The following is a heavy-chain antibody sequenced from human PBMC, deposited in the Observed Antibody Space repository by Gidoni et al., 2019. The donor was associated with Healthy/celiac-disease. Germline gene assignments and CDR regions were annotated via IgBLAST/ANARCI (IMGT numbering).Heavy chain of an antibody. CDR2: ISSSSSYI. D-gene: IGHD5-12*01. CDR1: GFTFSSYS. Sequence: EVQLVESGGGLVKPGGSLRLSCAASGFTFSSYSMNWVRQAPGKGLEWVSSISSSSSYIYYADSVKGRFTISRDNAKNSLYLQMNSLRAEDTAVYYCARAPDGYNLHFDYWGQGTLVTVSS. CDR3: ARAPDGYNLHFDY. J-gene: IGHJ4*02. V-gene: IGHV3-21*01.